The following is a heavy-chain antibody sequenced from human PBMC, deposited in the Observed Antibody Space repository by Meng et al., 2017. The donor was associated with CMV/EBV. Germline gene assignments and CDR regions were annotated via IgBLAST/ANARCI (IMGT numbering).Heavy chain of an antibody. CDR3: ARDRGVLRFLEWTHPRVDRCPVWFDP. V-gene: IGHV4-59*01. Sequence: SETLSLTCTVSGGSISSYYWSWIRQPPGKGLEWIGYIYYSGSTNYNPSLKSRVTISVDTSKNQFSLKLSSVTAADTAGYYCARDRGVLRFLEWTHPRVDRCPVWFDPWGQGTLVTVSS. D-gene: IGHD3-3*01. CDR2: IYYSGST. CDR1: GGSISSYY. J-gene: IGHJ5*02.